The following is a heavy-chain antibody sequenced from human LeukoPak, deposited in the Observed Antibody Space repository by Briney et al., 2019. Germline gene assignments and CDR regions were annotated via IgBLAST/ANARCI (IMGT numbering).Heavy chain of an antibody. Sequence: PGGSLRLSCAASGFTFSSYSMNWVRQAPGKGLEWVSSISSSSSYIYYADSVKGRFTISRDNAKNSLYLQMNSLRAEDTAVYYCARGRYFDWQYSADAFDIWGQGTMVTVSS. CDR1: GFTFSSYS. CDR3: ARGRYFDWQYSADAFDI. CDR2: ISSSSSYI. V-gene: IGHV3-21*01. J-gene: IGHJ3*02. D-gene: IGHD3-9*01.